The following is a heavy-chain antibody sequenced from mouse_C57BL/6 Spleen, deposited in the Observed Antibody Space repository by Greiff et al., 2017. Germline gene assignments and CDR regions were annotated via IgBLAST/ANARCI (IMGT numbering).Heavy chain of an antibody. CDR2: IYPGNGDT. J-gene: IGHJ3*01. CDR1: GYTFTSYN. D-gene: IGHD2-4*01. V-gene: IGHV1-12*01. Sequence: LQQSGAELVRPGASVKMSCKASGYTFTSYNMHWVKQTPRQGLEWIVAIYPGNGDTSYNQKFKGKATLTVDKSSSTAYMQRSSLTSEYSAVYFCVADYDEGGPWFAYWGQGTLVTVSA. CDR3: VADYDEGGPWFAY.